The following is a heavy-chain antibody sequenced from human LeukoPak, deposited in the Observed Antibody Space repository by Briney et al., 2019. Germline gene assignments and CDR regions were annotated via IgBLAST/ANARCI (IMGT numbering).Heavy chain of an antibody. CDR2: IRYDGSNK. D-gene: IGHD2-2*01. V-gene: IGHV3-30*02. Sequence: GGSLRLSCAASGFTFSSYGMHWVRQAPGKGLEWVAFIRYDGSNKYYADSVKGRFTISRDNSKNTLYLQMNSLRAEDTAVYYCAKGPLVVPAAQFDYWGQGTLVTVSS. CDR1: GFTFSSYG. CDR3: AKGPLVVPAAQFDY. J-gene: IGHJ4*02.